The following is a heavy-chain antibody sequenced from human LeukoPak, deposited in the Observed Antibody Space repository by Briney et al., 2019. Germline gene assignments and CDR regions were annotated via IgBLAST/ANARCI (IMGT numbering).Heavy chain of an antibody. CDR2: IIPILGIA. J-gene: IGHJ4*02. D-gene: IGHD5-24*01. Sequence: ASVTVSCKASGGTFSSYAISWVRQAPGQGLEWMGRIIPILGIANYAQKFQGRVTITADKSTSTAYMELSSLRSEDTAVYYCARAKGRDGYNWTFDYWGQGTLVTVSS. CDR1: GGTFSSYA. CDR3: ARAKGRDGYNWTFDY. V-gene: IGHV1-69*04.